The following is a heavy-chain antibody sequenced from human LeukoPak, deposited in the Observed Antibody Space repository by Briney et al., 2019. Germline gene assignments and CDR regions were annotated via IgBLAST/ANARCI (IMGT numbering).Heavy chain of an antibody. Sequence: ASVKVSCKVSGYTLTELSMHWVRQAPGKGLEWMGGFDPEDGETIYAQKFQGRVTMTEDTSTDTAYMELSSLRSEDTAVYYCAKDRNDTQKGLYYFDYWGQGTLVTVSS. CDR2: FDPEDGET. D-gene: IGHD3-22*01. CDR1: GYTLTELS. V-gene: IGHV1-24*01. J-gene: IGHJ4*02. CDR3: AKDRNDTQKGLYYFDY.